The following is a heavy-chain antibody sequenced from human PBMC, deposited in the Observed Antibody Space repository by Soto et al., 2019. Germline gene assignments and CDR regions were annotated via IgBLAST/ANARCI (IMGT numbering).Heavy chain of an antibody. CDR1: GFIFGGYG. V-gene: IGHV3-23*01. J-gene: IGHJ4*01. D-gene: IGHD4-4*01. CDR3: AKVIQMATVRGYFDF. Sequence: GGSLRLSCAASGFIFGGYGMSWVRQAPGKGLEWVAAINGDGGSTYYADSVKGRFTISRDNSKNTLDLQMNSLRDEDTAVYYCAKVIQMATVRGYFDFWGHGTLVTVSS. CDR2: INGDGGST.